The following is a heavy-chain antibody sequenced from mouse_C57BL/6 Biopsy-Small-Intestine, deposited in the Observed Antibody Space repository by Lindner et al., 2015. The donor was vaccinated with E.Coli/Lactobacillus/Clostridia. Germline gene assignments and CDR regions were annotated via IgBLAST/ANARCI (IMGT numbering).Heavy chain of an antibody. Sequence: VQLQESGPELVKPGASVKMSCKASGYTFSNFIIHWVRQKPGQGLGWIGYVNPYNDGTKYNERFKARATLTSDKSSSTAYLELSSLTSEDSAVYYCVRPPYGNYGHFDVWGAGTTVTVSS. CDR2: VNPYNDGT. V-gene: IGHV1-14*01. CDR3: VRPPYGNYGHFDV. D-gene: IGHD2-1*01. J-gene: IGHJ1*01. CDR1: GYTFSNFI.